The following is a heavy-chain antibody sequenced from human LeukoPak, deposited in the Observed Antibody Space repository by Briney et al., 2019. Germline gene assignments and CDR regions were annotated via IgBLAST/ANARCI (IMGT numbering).Heavy chain of an antibody. CDR2: IYHSGST. D-gene: IGHD1-1*01. CDR1: GYSISSGYY. CDR3: ARDANVDY. V-gene: IGHV4-38-2*02. Sequence: PSETLSLTCTVSGYSISSGYYWGWIRQPPGKGLEWIGSIYHSGSTYYNPSLKSRVTISVDTSKNQFSLKLSSVTAADTAVYYCARDANVDYWGQGTLVTVSS. J-gene: IGHJ4*02.